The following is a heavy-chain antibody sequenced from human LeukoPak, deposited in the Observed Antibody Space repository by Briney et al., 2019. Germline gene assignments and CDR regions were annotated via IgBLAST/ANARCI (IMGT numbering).Heavy chain of an antibody. V-gene: IGHV5-51*04. D-gene: IGHD1-26*01. CDR3: ARRSSGGSYWD. Sequence: GESLKISCKGSGYSFTSYCIAWVRQMPGKGLEWMAIIYPSDSETRYGPSFQGQVTISADKPITTAYLQWSSVKASDTAMYYCARRSSGGSYWDWGQGTLVTVSS. J-gene: IGHJ4*02. CDR1: GYSFTSYC. CDR2: IYPSDSET.